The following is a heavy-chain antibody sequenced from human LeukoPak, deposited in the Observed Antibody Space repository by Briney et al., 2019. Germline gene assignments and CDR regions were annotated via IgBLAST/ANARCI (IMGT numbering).Heavy chain of an antibody. Sequence: GGSLRLSCAASGFTFSSYGMTWVRQAPGKGLEWVSGITGSGDNTYYADSVKGRFTISRDNSKNTLYLQMNSLRSEDTAAYYCAKVGIVGATTSAYFEYWGQGTLVTVSS. D-gene: IGHD1-26*01. CDR1: GFTFSSYG. CDR3: AKVGIVGATTSAYFEY. J-gene: IGHJ4*02. V-gene: IGHV3-23*01. CDR2: ITGSGDNT.